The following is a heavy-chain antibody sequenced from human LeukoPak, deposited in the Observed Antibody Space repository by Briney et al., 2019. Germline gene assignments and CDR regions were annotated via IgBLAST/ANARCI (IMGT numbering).Heavy chain of an antibody. J-gene: IGHJ4*02. CDR2: IYYSGST. CDR1: GGSISSSSYY. Sequence: PSETLSLTCTVSGGSISSSSYYWGWIRQAPGKGLEWIGYIYYSGSTNYNPSLKSRVTISVDTSKNQFSLKLSSVTAADTAVYYCARGSGYFGYWGQGTLVTVSS. CDR3: ARGSGYFGY. D-gene: IGHD3-22*01. V-gene: IGHV4-61*05.